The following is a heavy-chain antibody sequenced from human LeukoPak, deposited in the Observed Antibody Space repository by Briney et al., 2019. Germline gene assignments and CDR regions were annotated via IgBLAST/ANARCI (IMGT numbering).Heavy chain of an antibody. D-gene: IGHD3-10*01. Sequence: PGGSLRLSCAASGFTFSSYAMSWVRQAPGKGLECVSAISGSGGSTYYADSVKGRFTISRDNSKNTLYLQMNSLRAEDTAVYYCAKAPKGYYGSGSSVFWGQGTLVTVSS. CDR3: AKAPKGYYGSGSSVF. CDR1: GFTFSSYA. J-gene: IGHJ4*02. CDR2: ISGSGGST. V-gene: IGHV3-23*01.